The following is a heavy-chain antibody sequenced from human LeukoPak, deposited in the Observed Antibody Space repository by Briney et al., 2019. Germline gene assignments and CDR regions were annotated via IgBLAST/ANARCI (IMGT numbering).Heavy chain of an antibody. CDR2: ISGSGGST. CDR1: GFTFSIYA. CDR3: AKDSRITMIVVVITLDAFDI. J-gene: IGHJ3*02. D-gene: IGHD3-22*01. V-gene: IGHV3-23*01. Sequence: GGSLRLSCAASGFTFSIYAMSWVRQAPGKGLEWVSAISGSGGSTYYADSVKGRFTISRDNSKNTLYLQMNSLRAEDTAVYYCAKDSRITMIVVVITLDAFDIWGQGTMVTVSS.